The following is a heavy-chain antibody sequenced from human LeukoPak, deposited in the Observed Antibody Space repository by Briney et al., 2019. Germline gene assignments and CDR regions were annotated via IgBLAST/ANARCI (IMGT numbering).Heavy chain of an antibody. D-gene: IGHD4-23*01. Sequence: GGSVRLSCAACVFTYSKYWMSWVRQAPGKGLDWVANIKEDGSEIYYVDSVKGRFTISRDKAKNALYLQMSSLRAEDTAVYYCASQFWGAAVVGPALDCWGQGSLVTVSS. V-gene: IGHV3-7*05. CDR3: ASQFWGAAVVGPALDC. CDR1: VFTYSKYW. CDR2: IKEDGSEI. J-gene: IGHJ4*02.